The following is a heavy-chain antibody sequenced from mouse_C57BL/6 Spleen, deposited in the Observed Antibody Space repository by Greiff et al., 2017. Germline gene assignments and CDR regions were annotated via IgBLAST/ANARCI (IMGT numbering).Heavy chain of an antibody. D-gene: IGHD2-3*01. CDR3: AGYYDYAMDY. Sequence: EVQLQQSGPELVKPGASVKISCKASGYTFTDYYMNWVKQSHGKSLEWIGDINPNNGGTSYNQKFKGKATLTVDKSSSTAYMELRSLTSEDSAVYYCAGYYDYAMDYWGQGTSVTVSS. V-gene: IGHV1-26*01. J-gene: IGHJ4*01. CDR1: GYTFTDYY. CDR2: INPNNGGT.